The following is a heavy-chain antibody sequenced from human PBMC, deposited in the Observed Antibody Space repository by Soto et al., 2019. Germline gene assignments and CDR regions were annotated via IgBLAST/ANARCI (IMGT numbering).Heavy chain of an antibody. Sequence: QVQLVQSGAAVKKPGSSVKVSCQASGGTFSSYAISWVRQAPGQGIEWMGGIITIFGTANYAQKFKGRVTITAEEPTSTEYMEMSSLRSEDTAVYYCAREGGIGARVYCYSMDVWGPGTTVTV. J-gene: IGHJ6*02. CDR1: GGTFSSYA. CDR3: AREGGIGARVYCYSMDV. D-gene: IGHD3-10*01. V-gene: IGHV1-69*01. CDR2: IITIFGTA.